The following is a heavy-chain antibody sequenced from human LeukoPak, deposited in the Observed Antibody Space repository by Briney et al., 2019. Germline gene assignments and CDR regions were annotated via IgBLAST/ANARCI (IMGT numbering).Heavy chain of an antibody. Sequence: SQTLSLTCTVSGGSISSGGYYWSWIRQHPGKGLEWIVYIYYSGSTYYNPSLKSRVTISVDTSKNQFSLKLSSVTAADTAVYYCARDRQQLVFPYYYYGMDVWGQGTTVTVSS. V-gene: IGHV4-31*03. D-gene: IGHD6-13*01. CDR3: ARDRQQLVFPYYYYGMDV. CDR1: GGSISSGGYY. J-gene: IGHJ6*02. CDR2: IYYSGST.